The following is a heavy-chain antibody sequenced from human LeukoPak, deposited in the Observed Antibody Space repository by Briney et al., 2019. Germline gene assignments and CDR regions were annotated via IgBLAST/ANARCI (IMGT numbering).Heavy chain of an antibody. Sequence: PGGSLRLSCAASGFTFKYEWMNWVRQAPGKGLEWVSGIYSDGSTYYADSVKGRFTISRDNSKNTLHLQMNSLRDEDTAEYYCARANPGDGFDIWGQGTMVNVSP. CDR2: IYSDGST. D-gene: IGHD1-14*01. V-gene: IGHV3-66*01. CDR1: GFTFKYEW. J-gene: IGHJ3*02. CDR3: ARANPGDGFDI.